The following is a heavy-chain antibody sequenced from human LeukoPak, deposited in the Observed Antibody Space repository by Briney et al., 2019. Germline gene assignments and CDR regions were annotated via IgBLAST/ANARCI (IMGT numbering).Heavy chain of an antibody. CDR3: AKVLLSSSWYADY. CDR1: GFTFSSYG. CDR2: IRYDGSNK. J-gene: IGHJ4*02. D-gene: IGHD6-13*01. V-gene: IGHV3-30*02. Sequence: GGSLRLSCAASGFTFSSYGMHWVRQAPGKGLEWVAFIRYDGSNKYYADSVKGRFTISRDNSKNTLYLQMNSLRAEDTAVYYCAKVLLSSSWYADYWGQGTLVTVSS.